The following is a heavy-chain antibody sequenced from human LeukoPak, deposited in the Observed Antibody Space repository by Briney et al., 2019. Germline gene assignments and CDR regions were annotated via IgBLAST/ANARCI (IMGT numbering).Heavy chain of an antibody. J-gene: IGHJ4*02. D-gene: IGHD5-18*01. CDR1: GYTFTGYY. Sequence: GASVKVSCKASGYTFTGYYMHWVRQAPGQGLEWMGWINPNSGGTNYAQKFQGRVTMTRDTSISTAYMELSRLRSDDTAVYYCARSDVDTAMVIDYWGQGTLVTVSS. CDR2: INPNSGGT. V-gene: IGHV1-2*02. CDR3: ARSDVDTAMVIDY.